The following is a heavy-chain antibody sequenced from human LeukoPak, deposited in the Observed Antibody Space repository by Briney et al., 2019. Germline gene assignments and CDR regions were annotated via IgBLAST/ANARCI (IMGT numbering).Heavy chain of an antibody. CDR1: GVSISGYF. Sequence: PSETLSLTCTVSGVSISGYFWSWLRQPAGKGLEGIGRIYSSGSNNYNPSLKSRVTMSLDTSKNHLSLNLSSVTAADTAVYYCAREPTSGREPTSGRPLDYWGQGTLVTVSS. D-gene: IGHD5-12*01. J-gene: IGHJ4*02. CDR3: AREPTSGREPTSGRPLDY. V-gene: IGHV4-4*07. CDR2: IYSSGSN.